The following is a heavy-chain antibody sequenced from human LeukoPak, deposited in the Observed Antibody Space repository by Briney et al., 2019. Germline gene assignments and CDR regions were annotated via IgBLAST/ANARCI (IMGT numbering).Heavy chain of an antibody. V-gene: IGHV1-18*01. Sequence: ASVKVSCKASGYTFTSYGISWVRQAPGQGLEWMGWISAYNGNTNYAQKLQGRVTMTTDTSTSTAYMELRSLRSDDTAVYYCARERGYGHRRVGYYFDYWGQGTLVTVSS. CDR2: ISAYNGNT. D-gene: IGHD5-18*01. CDR1: GYTFTSYG. CDR3: ARERGYGHRRVGYYFDY. J-gene: IGHJ4*02.